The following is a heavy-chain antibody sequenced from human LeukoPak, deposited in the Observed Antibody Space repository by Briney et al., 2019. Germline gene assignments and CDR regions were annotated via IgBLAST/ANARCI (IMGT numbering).Heavy chain of an antibody. V-gene: IGHV3-11*01. J-gene: IGHJ6*02. D-gene: IGHD3-10*01. CDR2: ISSRGSSGSTI. Sequence: GGSLRLSCAASGFTFSDFQMSWIRQALGKGLEWVSYISSRGSSGSTIYYADSVKGRFTISRDNAKNSLYLQMNSLRAEDTAVYYCARDFGSGSYSGGMDVWGQGTTVIVSS. CDR1: GFTFSDFQ. CDR3: ARDFGSGSYSGGMDV.